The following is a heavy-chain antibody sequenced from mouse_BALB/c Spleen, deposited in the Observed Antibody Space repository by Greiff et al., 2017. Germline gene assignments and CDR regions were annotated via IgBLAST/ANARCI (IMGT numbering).Heavy chain of an antibody. J-gene: IGHJ1*01. Sequence: QVQLQQSGPSLVQPSQSLSITCTVSGFSLTSYGVHWVRQSPGKGLEWLGVIWRGGSTDYNAAFMSRLSITKDNSKSQVFFKMNSLQADDTAIYYCAKWSYGSSYGYFDVWGAGTTVTVSS. CDR1: GFSLTSYG. CDR3: AKWSYGSSYGYFDV. CDR2: IWRGGST. V-gene: IGHV2-5-1*01. D-gene: IGHD1-1*01.